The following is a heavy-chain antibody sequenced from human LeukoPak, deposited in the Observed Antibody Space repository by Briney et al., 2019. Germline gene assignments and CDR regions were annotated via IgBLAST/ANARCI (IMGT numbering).Heavy chain of an antibody. CDR2: IYSSAST. V-gene: IGHV4-59*01. J-gene: IGHJ2*01. CDR3: ARARVRSYSYDSSGFYTSDWHFDL. Sequence: SETLSLTCTVSGDSISSYYWSWIRQPPGRGLAWIGYIYSSASTKYNPSLKSRVTISVDTSKNQFSLKLSSVTAADTAFYYCARARVRSYSYDSSGFYTSDWHFDLWGRGTLVTVSS. D-gene: IGHD3-22*01. CDR1: GDSISSYY.